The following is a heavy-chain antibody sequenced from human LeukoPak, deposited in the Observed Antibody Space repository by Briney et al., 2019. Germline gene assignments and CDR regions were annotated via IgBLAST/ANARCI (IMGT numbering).Heavy chain of an antibody. Sequence: SETRSLTCSVSGTSISSYDWNCIPQSAGEEREWVGRIYASGSTNYNPSLKSRVTISMDKSKNQFSLNLKSVTAADTAIYYCARDFYGDDGHHPFDYWGQGVLVTVSS. V-gene: IGHV4-4*07. D-gene: IGHD2/OR15-2a*01. J-gene: IGHJ4*02. CDR2: IYASGST. CDR3: ARDFYGDDGHHPFDY. CDR1: GTSISSYD.